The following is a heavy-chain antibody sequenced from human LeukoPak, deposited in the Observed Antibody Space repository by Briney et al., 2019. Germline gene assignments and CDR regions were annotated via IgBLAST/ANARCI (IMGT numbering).Heavy chain of an antibody. Sequence: GGSLRLSCAASGFTFSSYAMHWVRQAPGKGLEWEAVISYDGSNKYYADSVKGRFTISRDNSKNTLYLQMNSLRAEDTAVYCCARDKYYYGSGSYYFDYWGQGTLVTVSS. J-gene: IGHJ4*02. V-gene: IGHV3-30*04. CDR1: GFTFSSYA. CDR3: ARDKYYYGSGSYYFDY. D-gene: IGHD3-10*01. CDR2: ISYDGSNK.